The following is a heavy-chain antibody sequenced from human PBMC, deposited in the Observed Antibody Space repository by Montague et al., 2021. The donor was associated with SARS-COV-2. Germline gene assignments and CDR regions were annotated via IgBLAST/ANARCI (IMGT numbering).Heavy chain of an antibody. D-gene: IGHD3-10*01. CDR1: DGSISSSNW. V-gene: IGHV4-4*02. CDR2: IYHSGPT. CDR3: ARGVRGDVMGNIFDQ. J-gene: IGHJ4*02. Sequence: SETLSLTCAVSDGSISSSNWWSWVRQPPGKGLEWIGEIYHSGPTKYNPSLKSRVTISVDKPKTEFSLRLTSVTAADTAVYYCARGVRGDVMGNIFDQWGQGTLVTVSS.